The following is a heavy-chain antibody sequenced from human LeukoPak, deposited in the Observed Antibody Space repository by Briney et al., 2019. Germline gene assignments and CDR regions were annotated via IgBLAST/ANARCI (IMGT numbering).Heavy chain of an antibody. CDR3: ARGRGGRSEYSSGWYYFDY. CDR2: MNPNSGNT. V-gene: IGHV1-8*03. J-gene: IGHJ4*02. CDR1: GYTFTSYD. Sequence: ASVKVSCKASGYTFTSYDINWVRQATGQGLEWMGWMNPNSGNTGYAQKFQGRVTITRNTSISTAYMELSSLRSEDTAVYYRARGRGGRSEYSSGWYYFDYWGQGTLVTVSS. D-gene: IGHD6-19*01.